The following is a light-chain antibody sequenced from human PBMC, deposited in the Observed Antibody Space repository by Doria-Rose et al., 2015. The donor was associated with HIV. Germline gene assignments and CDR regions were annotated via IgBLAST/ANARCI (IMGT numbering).Light chain of an antibody. CDR2: EVN. CDR3: SSYAGSNHYV. J-gene: IGLJ1*01. CDR1: SRDVGGYNY. Sequence: QSVLIQPPSASGSPGQSVTVSCTGTSRDVGGYNYVSWSQQHPGKAPKLMIYEVNKRPSGVPDRFSGSKSGNTASLTVSGLQAEDEADYYCSSYAGSNHYVFGTGTKVTVL. V-gene: IGLV2-8*01.